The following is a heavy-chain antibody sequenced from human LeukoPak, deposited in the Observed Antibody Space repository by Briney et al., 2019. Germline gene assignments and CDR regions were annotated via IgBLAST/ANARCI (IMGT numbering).Heavy chain of an antibody. Sequence: GGSLRLSCAVSGLIFNNYAMSWVRQAPGKGLEWVSGISGRGASKYYADSVKGRFTISRDNSKNTLYLQMNSLRAEDTAVYYCAKGVVVAPDVTPFDYWGQGTLVTVSS. D-gene: IGHD2-2*01. CDR3: AKGVVVAPDVTPFDY. J-gene: IGHJ4*02. CDR1: GLIFNNYA. CDR2: ISGRGASK. V-gene: IGHV3-23*01.